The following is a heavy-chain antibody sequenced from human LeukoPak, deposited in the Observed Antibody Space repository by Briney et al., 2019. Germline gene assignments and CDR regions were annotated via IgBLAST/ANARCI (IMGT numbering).Heavy chain of an antibody. Sequence: ASVKVSCKASGYTFTSYDINWVRQATGQGLEWMGWMNPNNGNTGYAQKFQGRVTMTWNTSISTAYMELSSLRSEDTAVYYCARGWSVAGSDYYYYMDVWGKGTTVTVSS. CDR3: ARGWSVAGSDYYYYMDV. V-gene: IGHV1-8*01. CDR1: GYTFTSYD. D-gene: IGHD6-19*01. CDR2: MNPNNGNT. J-gene: IGHJ6*03.